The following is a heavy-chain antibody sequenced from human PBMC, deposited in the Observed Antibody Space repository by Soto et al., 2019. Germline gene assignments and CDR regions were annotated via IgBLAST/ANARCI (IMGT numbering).Heavy chain of an antibody. Sequence: EVQLVESGGGLVKPGGSLRLSCAASGFTFSNAWMSWVRQAPGKGLEWVGRIKSKTDGGTTDYAAPVKGRFTISRDDSKNTMYLQMNSLKTEDTAVYYCTTDPYGDSTFDYRGQGTLVTVSS. J-gene: IGHJ4*02. CDR1: GFTFSNAW. CDR2: IKSKTDGGTT. D-gene: IGHD4-17*01. CDR3: TTDPYGDSTFDY. V-gene: IGHV3-15*01.